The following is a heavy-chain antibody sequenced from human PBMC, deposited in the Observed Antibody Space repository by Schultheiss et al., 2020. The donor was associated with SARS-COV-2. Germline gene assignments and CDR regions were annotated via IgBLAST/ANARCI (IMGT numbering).Heavy chain of an antibody. V-gene: IGHV3-30*04. J-gene: IGHJ4*02. CDR3: ARSAGVRYSSGWNDY. D-gene: IGHD6-19*01. Sequence: GGSLRLSCAASGFTFSSYAMHWVRQAPGKGLEWVAVISYDGSNKYYADSVKGRFTISRDNSKNSLYLQMNSLRAEDTAVYYCARSAGVRYSSGWNDYWGQGTLVTVSS. CDR1: GFTFSSYA. CDR2: ISYDGSNK.